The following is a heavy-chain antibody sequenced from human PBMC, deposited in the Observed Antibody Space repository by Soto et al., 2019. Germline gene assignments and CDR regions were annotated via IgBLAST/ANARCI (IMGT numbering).Heavy chain of an antibody. D-gene: IGHD6-13*01. V-gene: IGHV4-59*01. J-gene: IGHJ6*03. Sequence: SETLSLTCTVSGGSISSYYWSWIRQPPGKGLEWIGYIYYSGSTNYNPSLKSRVTISVDTSKNQFSLKLSSVTAADTAVYYCARVAADDSHYYYYYMDVWGQGPTVTVSS. CDR1: GGSISSYY. CDR3: ARVAADDSHYYYYYMDV. CDR2: IYYSGST.